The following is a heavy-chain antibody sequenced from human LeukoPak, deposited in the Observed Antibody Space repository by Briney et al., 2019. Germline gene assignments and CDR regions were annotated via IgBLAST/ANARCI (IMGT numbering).Heavy chain of an antibody. CDR3: ARGLYYDFWSGYWEGYYYMDV. V-gene: IGHV4-61*02. Sequence: SQTLSLTCTVSGGSISSGSYYWRWIRQPAGKGLEWIGRIYTSGSTNYNPSLKSRVTISVDTSKNQFSLKLSSVTAADTAVYYCARGLYYDFWSGYWEGYYYMDVWGKGTTMTVSS. CDR1: GGSISSGSYY. D-gene: IGHD3-3*01. CDR2: IYTSGST. J-gene: IGHJ6*03.